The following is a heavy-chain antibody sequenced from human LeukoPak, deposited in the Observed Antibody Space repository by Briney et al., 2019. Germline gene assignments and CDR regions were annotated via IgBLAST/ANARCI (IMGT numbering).Heavy chain of an antibody. CDR1: GFTFSSYW. Sequence: GGSLRLSYVASGFTFSSYWMHWVRQDPRKGLVWVSRINGDGRNINYADSVRGRFTISRDNSKNTLYLQMNSLRAEDTAVYYCAKDGDSKLHGYYFDYWGQGTLVTVSS. D-gene: IGHD2-2*03. CDR2: INGDGRNI. V-gene: IGHV3-74*01. J-gene: IGHJ4*02. CDR3: AKDGDSKLHGYYFDY.